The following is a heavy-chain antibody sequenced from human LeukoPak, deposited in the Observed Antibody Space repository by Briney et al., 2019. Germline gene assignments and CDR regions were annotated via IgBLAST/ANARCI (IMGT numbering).Heavy chain of an antibody. V-gene: IGHV4-34*01. CDR3: ARVRAVAWSDY. CDR2: INHSGST. CDR1: GGSFSGYY. Sequence: PSETLSLTCAVYGGSFSGYYWSWIRQPPGKGLEWIGEINHSGSTNYNPSLKSRVTISVDTSKNQCSLKLSSVTAADTAVYYCARVRAVAWSDYWGQGTLVTVSS. J-gene: IGHJ4*02. D-gene: IGHD6-19*01.